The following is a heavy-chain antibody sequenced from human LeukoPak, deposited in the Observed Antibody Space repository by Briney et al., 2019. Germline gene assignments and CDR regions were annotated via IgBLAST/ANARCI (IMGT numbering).Heavy chain of an antibody. CDR3: AREVDTRGHYSRFDP. Sequence: GGSLRLSCAASGFTLRNYGMHWVRQAPGKGLEWVAVVWSGEGEPYYADSVKGRFTISRDNTKNTVHLQMNSLRAEDTAVFYCAREVDTRGHYSRFDPWGQGTLVTVSS. CDR2: VWSGEGEP. CDR1: GFTLRNYG. J-gene: IGHJ5*02. V-gene: IGHV3-33*01. D-gene: IGHD3-22*01.